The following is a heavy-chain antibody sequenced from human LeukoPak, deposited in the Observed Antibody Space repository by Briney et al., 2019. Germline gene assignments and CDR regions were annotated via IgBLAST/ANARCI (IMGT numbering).Heavy chain of an antibody. J-gene: IGHJ3*02. Sequence: GASVKVSFKASGGTFSSYAISWVRQAPGQGLEWMGGIIPIFGTANYAQKFQGRVTITADKSTSTAYMELSSLRSEDTAVYYCASWGGVSTFDAFDIWDQGTMVTVSS. CDR1: GGTFSSYA. CDR2: IIPIFGTA. CDR3: ASWGGVSTFDAFDI. V-gene: IGHV1-69*06. D-gene: IGHD3-16*01.